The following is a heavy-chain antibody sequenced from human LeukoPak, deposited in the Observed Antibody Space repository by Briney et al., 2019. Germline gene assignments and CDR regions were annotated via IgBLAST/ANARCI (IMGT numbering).Heavy chain of an antibody. Sequence: PSETLSLTCAVYGGSFSGYYWSWIRQPPGRGLEWIGSIYHSGTTYYSPSLKSRVTISVDTSKNQFSLKLSSVTAADTAVYYCARDGSGSGSPFDYWGQGTLVTVFS. V-gene: IGHV4-34*01. CDR3: ARDGSGSGSPFDY. CDR2: IYHSGTT. J-gene: IGHJ4*02. D-gene: IGHD5-12*01. CDR1: GGSFSGYY.